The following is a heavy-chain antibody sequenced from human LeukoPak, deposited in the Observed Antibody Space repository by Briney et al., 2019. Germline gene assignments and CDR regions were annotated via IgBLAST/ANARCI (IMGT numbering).Heavy chain of an antibody. CDR1: GYTFTSHY. Sequence: ASVKVSCKASGYTFTSHYIHWLRPAPGQGLEWMGIINPNGGSTRYAQNFQGRVAMTRDTSTSTVYMELSSLRSEDTAVYYCARDPWSSGWSRINWFDTWGQGTLVTVSS. J-gene: IGHJ5*02. CDR2: INPNGGST. D-gene: IGHD6-19*01. CDR3: ARDPWSSGWSRINWFDT. V-gene: IGHV1-46*01.